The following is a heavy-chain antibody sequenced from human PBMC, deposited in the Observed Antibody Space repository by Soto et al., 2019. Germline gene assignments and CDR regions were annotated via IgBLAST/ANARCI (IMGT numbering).Heavy chain of an antibody. CDR1: GGSISSSSYY. D-gene: IGHD3-16*01. Sequence: QLQLQESGPGLVKPSETLSLRCNVSGGSISSSSYYWDWIRQPPGKGLEWAGSIYYNGMTYQNPSLKSRDTTSADTSKNQSSLNPTTVTAADAAVYFCARPRGGDSGWFDYCGPGTLVTVSS. CDR3: ARPRGGDSGWFDY. J-gene: IGHJ5*01. V-gene: IGHV4-39*01. CDR2: IYYNGMT.